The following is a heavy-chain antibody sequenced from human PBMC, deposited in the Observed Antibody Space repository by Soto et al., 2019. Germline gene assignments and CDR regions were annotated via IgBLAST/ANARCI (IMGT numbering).Heavy chain of an antibody. CDR3: AKATGTTLY. CDR1: GFTFSSYA. D-gene: IGHD1-1*01. CDR2: SGRGGRA. J-gene: IGHJ4*02. V-gene: IGHV3-23*01. Sequence: VQLLVSGGGLVQPGGSLRLSCEASGFTFSSYAMTWVRQAPGKGLGWVSASGRGGRAFYSDSVKGRFTISRDNSRNTLYLQLHSLRVDDTAVYFCAKATGTTLYWGQGTLVTVSS.